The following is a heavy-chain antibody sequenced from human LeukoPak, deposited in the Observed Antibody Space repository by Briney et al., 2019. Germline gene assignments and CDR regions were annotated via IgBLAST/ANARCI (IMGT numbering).Heavy chain of an antibody. CDR3: ARGDAAMVDY. CDR2: IYYTGIT. V-gene: IGHV4-30-4*01. CDR1: RGSTSSGQYY. D-gene: IGHD5-18*01. Sequence: TSETLSLTCTVPRGSTSSGQYYCRSTRQPPGKCLEWMGYIYYTGITSYHPPLKSRVSMSLHKSKNHFSRKLNSVTAADKAVYYCARGDAAMVDYWGQGNLVTVSS. J-gene: IGHJ4*02.